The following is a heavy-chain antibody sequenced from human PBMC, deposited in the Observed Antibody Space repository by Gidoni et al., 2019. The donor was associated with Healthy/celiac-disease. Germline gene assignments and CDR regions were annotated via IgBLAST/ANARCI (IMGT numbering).Heavy chain of an antibody. V-gene: IGHV3-23*01. J-gene: IGHJ4*02. CDR2: ISGSGGST. D-gene: IGHD3-9*01. CDR1: GFTFSSYA. CDR3: AKSDGRYYDILTGYYDY. Sequence: EVQLLESGGGLVQPGGSLRLSCAASGFTFSSYAMSGVRQAPGKGLEWVSAISGSGGSTYYADSVKGRFTISRDNSKNTLYLQMNSLRAEDTAVYYCAKSDGRYYDILTGYYDYWGQGTLVTVSS.